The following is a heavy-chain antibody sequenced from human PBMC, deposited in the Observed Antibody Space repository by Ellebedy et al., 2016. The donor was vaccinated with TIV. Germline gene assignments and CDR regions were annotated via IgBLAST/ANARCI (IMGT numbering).Heavy chain of an antibody. CDR3: ATARRDPLYYGVDV. D-gene: IGHD6-13*01. CDR1: GGSISSRTRY. Sequence: MPSETLSLTCTVPGGSISSRTRYWGWFRQTPEKGLEWIGTVSFTGTTYYNPSLISRITISADTSNNQFSLNLTSVTAADTAVYYCATARRDPLYYGVDVWGRGTTVTVSS. J-gene: IGHJ6*02. V-gene: IGHV4-39*01. CDR2: VSFTGTT.